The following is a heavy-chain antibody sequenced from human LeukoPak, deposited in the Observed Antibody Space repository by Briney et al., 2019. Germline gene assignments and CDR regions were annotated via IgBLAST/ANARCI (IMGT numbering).Heavy chain of an antibody. J-gene: IGHJ4*02. V-gene: IGHV3-7*04. CDR2: IKQDGSDK. D-gene: IGHD2/OR15-2a*01. CDR1: GFTFTSYW. CDR3: ARGGFYSGN. Sequence: PGRSLRLSCAASGFTFTSYWMSWVRQAPGRGLEWVANIKQDGSDKYYVDSVKGRFTISRDNAKNSLYLQMNSLRAEDTAVYYCARGGFYSGNWGQGTLVTVSS.